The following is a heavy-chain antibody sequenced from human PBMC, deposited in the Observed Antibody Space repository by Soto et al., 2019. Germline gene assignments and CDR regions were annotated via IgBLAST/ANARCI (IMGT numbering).Heavy chain of an antibody. V-gene: IGHV4-59*01. CDR3: ARARSSSSNFRFDP. CDR2: IYYSGST. J-gene: IGHJ5*02. CDR1: GGSISSYY. D-gene: IGHD6-13*01. Sequence: PSETLSLTCPVSGGSISSYYWSWIRQPPGKGLEWIGYIYYSGSTNCNPSLKSRVTISVDTSKNQFSLKLSSVTAADTAVYYCARARSSSSNFRFDPWGQGTLVTVSS.